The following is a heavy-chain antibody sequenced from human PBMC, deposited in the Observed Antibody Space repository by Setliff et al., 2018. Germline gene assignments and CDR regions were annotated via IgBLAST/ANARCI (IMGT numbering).Heavy chain of an antibody. D-gene: IGHD6-6*01. J-gene: IGHJ4*02. Sequence: SETLSLTCTVSGGSISSGDYYWSWIRQPPGKGLEWIGSIYYSGSTNYNPSLKCRVTISADTSKNQFSRRLYSVTAADTAVYYCARSLGYSSSSVDYWGQGTLVTVSS. CDR3: ARSLGYSSSSVDY. V-gene: IGHV4-39*01. CDR1: GGSISSGDYY. CDR2: IYYSGST.